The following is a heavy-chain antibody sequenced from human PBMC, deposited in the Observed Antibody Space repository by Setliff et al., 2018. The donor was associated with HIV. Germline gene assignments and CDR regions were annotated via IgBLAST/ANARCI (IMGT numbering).Heavy chain of an antibody. CDR1: GAGIISYS. J-gene: IGHJ3*02. CDR2: VYPSGST. CDR3: ARGSVIVADALDI. Sequence: PSETLSLTCTVSGAGIISYSWSWIRQPAGKGLEWIGRVYPSGSTNYNPSLRNRLTMSVDTSKKQFSLKPSSVTAADTAVYYCARGSVIVADALDIWGQGTMVTVSS. V-gene: IGHV4-4*07. D-gene: IGHD1-26*01.